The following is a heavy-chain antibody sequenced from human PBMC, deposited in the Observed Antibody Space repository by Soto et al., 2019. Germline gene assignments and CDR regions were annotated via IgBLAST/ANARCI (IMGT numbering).Heavy chain of an antibody. CDR3: ARNVGSSASSRWFDT. CDR1: GFTLSNYG. D-gene: IGHD2-2*01. J-gene: IGHJ5*02. V-gene: IGHV3-33*01. Sequence: QVQLVESGGGVVQPGRSLTLSCVASGFTLSNYGMHWVRQAPVKGLEWVAVIWYDGTTTYSAGSVKGRFSISRDNSKKALCRQLSSLRAEDTAVYYCARNVGSSASSRWFDTWGQGTLVTVSS. CDR2: IWYDGTTT.